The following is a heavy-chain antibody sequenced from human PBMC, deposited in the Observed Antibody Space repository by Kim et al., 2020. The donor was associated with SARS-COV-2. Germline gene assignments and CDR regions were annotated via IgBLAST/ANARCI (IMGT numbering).Heavy chain of an antibody. V-gene: IGHV3-23*01. Sequence: GGSLRLSCAASGLSFDKYAMSWVRQAPGKGLEWVSVISGRAENRYYADSVKGRFTISRNTSQNTLFLQMDRLRAEDTAVYYCATGGYGDFIRDNWGQGTLVIVSS. D-gene: IGHD4-17*01. CDR3: ATGGYGDFIRDN. CDR2: ISGRAENR. J-gene: IGHJ4*02. CDR1: GLSFDKYA.